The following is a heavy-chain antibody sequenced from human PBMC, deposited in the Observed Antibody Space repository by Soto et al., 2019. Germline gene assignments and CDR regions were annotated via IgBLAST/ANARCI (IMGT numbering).Heavy chain of an antibody. CDR3: AKDRYSGTYPTDFDY. D-gene: IGHD1-26*01. J-gene: IGHJ4*02. V-gene: IGHV3-30*18. CDR1: GFTFSSYG. CDR2: ISYDGGNE. Sequence: PGGCLRLSCAGSGFTFSSYGIHWVRQAPGKGLEWVALISYDGGNEKYTESVKDRFTISRDDSHNVAYLQMSSLRTEDTAMYYCAKDRYSGTYPTDFDYWGQGSLVTVSS.